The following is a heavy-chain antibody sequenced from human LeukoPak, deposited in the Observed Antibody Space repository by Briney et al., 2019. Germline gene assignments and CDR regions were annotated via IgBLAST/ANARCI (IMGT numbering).Heavy chain of an antibody. V-gene: IGHV1-18*01. CDR1: GYTFTSYG. CDR3: ARNTDSSGPSLNSWFDP. D-gene: IGHD3-22*01. J-gene: IGHJ5*02. CDR2: ISAYNGNT. Sequence: ASVKVSCKASGYTFTSYGISWVRQAPGQGLDWMGWISAYNGNTNYAQKLQGRVTMTTDTSTSTAYMELRSLRSDDTAVYYCARNTDSSGPSLNSWFDPWGQGTLVTVSS.